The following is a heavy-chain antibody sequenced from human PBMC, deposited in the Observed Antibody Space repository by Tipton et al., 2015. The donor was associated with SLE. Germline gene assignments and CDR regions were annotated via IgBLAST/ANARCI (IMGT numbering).Heavy chain of an antibody. V-gene: IGHV4-38-2*01. Sequence: LRLSCAVSGYSISSGYYWGWIRQPPGKGLEWIGSIYHSGSTYYNPSLKSRVTISVDTSKNQFSLKLSSVTAADTAVYYCARLGDIVVVPAAISWGQGTLVTVSS. CDR3: ARLGDIVVVPAAIS. J-gene: IGHJ5*02. CDR1: GYSISSGYY. CDR2: IYHSGST. D-gene: IGHD2-2*02.